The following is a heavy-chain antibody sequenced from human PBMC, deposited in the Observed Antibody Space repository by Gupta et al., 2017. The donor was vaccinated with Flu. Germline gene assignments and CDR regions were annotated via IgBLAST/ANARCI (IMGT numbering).Heavy chain of an antibody. V-gene: IGHV3-7*01. J-gene: IGHJ5*01. CDR1: GFTLSDYW. Sequence: EVQLVESGGGLVQPGESLRPSCGASGFTLSDYWMSWVRQAPGKGPELVANINRDGSVINYMDFVRGRFTISRDNAKNAVYFQMNSLRVDDTAVYYCARDVGSGDYDSWGQGTLVTVSS. CDR3: ARDVGSGDYDS. D-gene: IGHD4-17*01. CDR2: INRDGSVI.